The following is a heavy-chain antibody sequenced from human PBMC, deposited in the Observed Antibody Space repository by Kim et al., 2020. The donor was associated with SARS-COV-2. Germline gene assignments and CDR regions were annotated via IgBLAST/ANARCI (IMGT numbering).Heavy chain of an antibody. CDR1: GFTFSSYG. D-gene: IGHD3-10*01. V-gene: IGHV3-33*01. J-gene: IGHJ5*02. CDR2: IWYDGSNK. CDR3: AREEIRGEPWFDP. Sequence: GGSLRLSCAASGFTFSSYGMHWVRQAPGKGLEWVAVIWYDGSNKYYADSVKGRFTISRDNSKNTLYLQMNSLRAEDTAVYYCAREEIRGEPWFDPWGQGTLVTVSS.